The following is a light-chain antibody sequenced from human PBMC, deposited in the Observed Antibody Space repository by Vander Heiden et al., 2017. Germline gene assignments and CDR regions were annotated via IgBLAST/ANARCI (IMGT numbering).Light chain of an antibody. V-gene: IGKV1-17*01. CDR2: LAS. Sequence: DIQLTPSPPSLSASVGDRVTITCRASQDIRNDLNWYQQKPGKAPRLLIYLASTLQSGVPSRFSGSGSGTVFTLTISSLQPEDFATYYCQQHNSFPWTFGQGTKVEIK. CDR3: QQHNSFPWT. J-gene: IGKJ1*01. CDR1: QDIRND.